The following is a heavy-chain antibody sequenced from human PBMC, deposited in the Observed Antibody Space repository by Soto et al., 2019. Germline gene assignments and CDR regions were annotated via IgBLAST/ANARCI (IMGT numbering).Heavy chain of an antibody. CDR2: IWYDGSNK. Sequence: QVQLVESGGGVVQPGRSLRLSCAASGFTFSNDGMHWVRQAPGKGLEWVAVIWYDGSNKYYADSVKGRFTISRDSSKNTLYLQMNSLRAEDTAVYYCARTPKSSPYYFDYWGQGTLVTVSS. CDR1: GFTFSNDG. CDR3: ARTPKSSPYYFDY. J-gene: IGHJ4*02. V-gene: IGHV3-33*01.